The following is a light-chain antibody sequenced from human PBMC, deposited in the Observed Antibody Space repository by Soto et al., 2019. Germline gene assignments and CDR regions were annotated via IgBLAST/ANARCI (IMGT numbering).Light chain of an antibody. Sequence: QSVLTQPPSASGSPGQSVAISCTGTSSDDGGYNYVSWYQQHPGKAPKLMSYEVNKRPSGVPDRFSGSKSGNTASLTVSGLQAEDEDDYYCSSYAGSSNVFGTGTKLTVL. J-gene: IGLJ1*01. CDR2: EVN. CDR1: SSDDGGYNY. CDR3: SSYAGSSNV. V-gene: IGLV2-8*01.